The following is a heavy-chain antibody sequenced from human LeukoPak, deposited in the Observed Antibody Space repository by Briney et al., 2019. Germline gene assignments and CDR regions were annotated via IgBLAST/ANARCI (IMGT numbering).Heavy chain of an antibody. CDR3: AKTLYDILTGYHFDY. CDR1: GGSISSYY. CDR2: IYYSGST. V-gene: IGHV4-59*08. D-gene: IGHD3-9*01. J-gene: IGHJ4*02. Sequence: SETLSLTCTVSGGSISSYYWSWIRQPPGKGLEWIGYIYYSGSTNYNPSLKSRVTISVDTSKNQFSLKLSSVTAADTAVYYCAKTLYDILTGYHFDYWGQGTLVTVSS.